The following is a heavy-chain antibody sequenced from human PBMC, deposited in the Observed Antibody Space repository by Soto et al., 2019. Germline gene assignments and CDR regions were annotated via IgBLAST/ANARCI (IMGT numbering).Heavy chain of an antibody. Sequence: GGSLRLSCAASGFTFSSYAMHWVRQAPGKGLEWVAVISYDGSNKYYADSVKGRFTISRDNSKNTLYLQMNSLRAEDTAVYYCARDMIFGVVIIQYYFDYWGQGTLVTVSS. CDR3: ARDMIFGVVIIQYYFDY. V-gene: IGHV3-30-3*01. D-gene: IGHD3-3*01. J-gene: IGHJ4*02. CDR1: GFTFSSYA. CDR2: ISYDGSNK.